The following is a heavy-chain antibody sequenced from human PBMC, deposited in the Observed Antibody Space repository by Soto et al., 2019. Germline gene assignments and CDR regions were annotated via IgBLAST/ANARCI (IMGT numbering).Heavy chain of an antibody. CDR3: AKDQALGYSSGRPGWGY. J-gene: IGHJ4*02. V-gene: IGHV3-23*01. CDR1: GFTFSSYA. CDR2: ISGSGGST. D-gene: IGHD6-19*01. Sequence: EVQLLESGGGLVQPGGSLRLSCAASGFTFSSYAMSWVRQAPGKGLEWVSAISGSGGSTYYADSVKGRFTISRDNSKKTLYLQMNSLRAEDTAVYYCAKDQALGYSSGRPGWGYWGQGTLVIVSS.